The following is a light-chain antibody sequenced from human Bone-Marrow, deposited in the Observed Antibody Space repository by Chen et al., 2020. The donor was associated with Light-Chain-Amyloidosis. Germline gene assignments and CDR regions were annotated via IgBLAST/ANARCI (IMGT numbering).Light chain of an antibody. J-gene: IGLJ3*02. CDR2: SNN. Sequence: QSVLTQPPSASGTPGQWVTIPCSGSSSNIGNNLVNWYQQHPGMAPKLLIYSNNQRPSGVPDRFSGSKSGTSASLAISGLQSEDEADYYCAAWDDSLSGPVFGGGTKLTVL. CDR1: SSNIGNNL. CDR3: AAWDDSLSGPV. V-gene: IGLV1-44*01.